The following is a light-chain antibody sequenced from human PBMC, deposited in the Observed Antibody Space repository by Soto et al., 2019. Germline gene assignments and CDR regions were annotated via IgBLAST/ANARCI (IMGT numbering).Light chain of an antibody. CDR3: SSYTSTSTYV. Sequence: QSVPTQPASVSGSPGQSITISCTGTSSDVGNYNYVSWYQQHPGKAPKLMISEVSNRPSGVSNRFSGSRSGNTASLTISGLRAEDEADYYCSSYTSTSTYVFETGTKVTVL. J-gene: IGLJ1*01. V-gene: IGLV2-14*01. CDR1: SSDVGNYNY. CDR2: EVS.